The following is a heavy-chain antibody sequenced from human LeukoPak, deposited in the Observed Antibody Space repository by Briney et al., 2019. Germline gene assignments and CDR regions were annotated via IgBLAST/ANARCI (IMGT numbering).Heavy chain of an antibody. CDR3: ARDGPYSGYYFDY. V-gene: IGHV3-11*04. Sequence: GGSLRLSCAASGFTFSDYCMSWVRQAPGKGLEWVSYISSSGSTIYYADSVKGRFTISRDNAKNSLYLQMNSLRAEDTAVYYCARDGPYSGYYFDYWGQGTLVTVSS. CDR2: ISSSGSTI. J-gene: IGHJ4*02. CDR1: GFTFSDYC. D-gene: IGHD6-19*01.